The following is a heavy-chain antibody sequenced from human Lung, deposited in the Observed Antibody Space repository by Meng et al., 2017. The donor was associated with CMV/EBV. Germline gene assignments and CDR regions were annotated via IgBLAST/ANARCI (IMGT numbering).Heavy chain of an antibody. J-gene: IGHJ4*02. D-gene: IGHD6-6*01. CDR1: GFTFSNYW. CDR3: ARIGYSSSSLDY. CDR2: IKQDGSQI. Sequence: ESLKISCAASGFTFSNYWMTWVRQAPGKGLEWVANIKQDGSQIYYVDSLKGRFTISRDNTKSSVYLQMNSLRAEETAVYYCARIGYSSSSLDYWGQGTVVTVSS. V-gene: IGHV3-7*01.